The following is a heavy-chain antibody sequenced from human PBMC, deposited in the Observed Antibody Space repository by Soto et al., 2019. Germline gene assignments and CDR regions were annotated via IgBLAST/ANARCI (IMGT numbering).Heavy chain of an antibody. CDR2: ISHSGVT. V-gene: IGHV4-34*01. CDR3: ARGGTDPHYGDYAFDY. D-gene: IGHD4-17*01. CDR1: GGSLSGYH. J-gene: IGHJ4*02. Sequence: QVQLQQWGAGVLRSSETLSLTCAVYGGSLSGYHWSWIRQPPGKGLQWIGEISHSGVTSKTPSPECRVTISVDTSKKQFSLKLDSATAADTAVYYCARGGTDPHYGDYAFDYWGRGTLVTVSS.